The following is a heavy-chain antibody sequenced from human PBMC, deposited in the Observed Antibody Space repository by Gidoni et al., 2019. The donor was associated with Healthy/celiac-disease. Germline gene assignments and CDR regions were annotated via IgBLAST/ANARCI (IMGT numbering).Heavy chain of an antibody. V-gene: IGHV3-23*01. Sequence: EVQLLESGGGLVQPGGSLRISCAAPGFTFSSYAMSWVRQAPGKGLEWVSAISGSGGSTYYADSVKGRFTISRDNSKNTLYLQMNSLRAEDTAVYYCAKGRTVTTEYFDYWGQGTLVTVSS. D-gene: IGHD4-17*01. CDR3: AKGRTVTTEYFDY. CDR1: GFTFSSYA. J-gene: IGHJ4*02. CDR2: ISGSGGST.